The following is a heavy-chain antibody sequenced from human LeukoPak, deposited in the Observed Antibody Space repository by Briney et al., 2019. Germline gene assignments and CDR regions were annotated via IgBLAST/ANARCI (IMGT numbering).Heavy chain of an antibody. V-gene: IGHV1-18*04. D-gene: IGHD3-22*01. CDR2: ISAYNGNT. CDR3: ANGGYAHDAFDI. CDR1: GYTFTGYY. Sequence: ASVKVSCKASGYTFTGYYMHWVRQAPGQGLEWMGWISAYNGNTNYAQKLQGRVTVTTDTSTSTAYMELRSLRSDDTAVYYCANGGYAHDAFDIWGQGTMVTVSS. J-gene: IGHJ3*02.